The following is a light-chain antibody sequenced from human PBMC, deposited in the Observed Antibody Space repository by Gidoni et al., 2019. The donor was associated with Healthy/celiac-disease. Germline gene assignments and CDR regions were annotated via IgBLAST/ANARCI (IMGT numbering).Light chain of an antibody. V-gene: IGLV6-57*03. Sequence: NFMLTPPHSVSESPGKPVTISCTRSSGSIASNYVQWYQQRPGSAPTTVIYEDNQRPSGGPDRFSGSIDSSANSASLTIAGLKTEDEADDYCQYYDSSNVVFGGGTKLTVL. CDR2: EDN. CDR1: SGSIASNY. CDR3: QYYDSSNVV. J-gene: IGLJ2*01.